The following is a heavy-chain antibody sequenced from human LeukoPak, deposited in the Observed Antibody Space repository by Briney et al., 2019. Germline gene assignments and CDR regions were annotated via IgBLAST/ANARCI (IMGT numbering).Heavy chain of an antibody. CDR3: VTVGMTSIWSYLRFDP. CDR2: ISNNGGST. J-gene: IGHJ5*02. Sequence: GGSLRLSCSASGFTFSSYAMNWVRQAPGKGLEYVSVISNNGGSTYYADSVKGRFTISRDNSKNTLYLQMSSLRAEDTAVYYCVTVGMTSIWSYLRFDPRGQGTLVSVSS. CDR1: GFTFSSYA. V-gene: IGHV3-64D*08. D-gene: IGHD1-26*01.